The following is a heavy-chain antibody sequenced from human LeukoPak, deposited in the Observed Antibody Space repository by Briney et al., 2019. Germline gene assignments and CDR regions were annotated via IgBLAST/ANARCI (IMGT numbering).Heavy chain of an antibody. CDR3: ARTLAARRAFDI. J-gene: IGHJ3*02. D-gene: IGHD6-6*01. CDR2: ISYDGSNK. V-gene: IGHV3-30-3*01. CDR1: GFTFSSYA. Sequence: TGGSLRLSCAASGFTFSSYAMHWVRQAPGKGLEWVAVISYDGSNKYYADSVKGRFTISRDTSKNTLYLQMNSLRAEDTAVYYCARTLAARRAFDIWGQGTMVTVSS.